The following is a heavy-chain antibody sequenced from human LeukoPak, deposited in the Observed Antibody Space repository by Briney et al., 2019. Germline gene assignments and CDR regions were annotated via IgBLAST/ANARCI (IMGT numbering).Heavy chain of an antibody. J-gene: IGHJ6*03. CDR2: INPNSGGT. V-gene: IGHV1-2*02. CDR3: ARFVGVPAAINYYYYYMDV. CDR1: GYTFTGYY. D-gene: IGHD2-2*02. Sequence: GASVKVSCKASGYTFTGYYMHWVRQAPGQGLEWMGWINPNSGGTNYAQKFQGRVTMTRDTSISTAYMELRRLRSDGTAVYYCARFVGVPAAINYYYYYMDVWGKGTTVTVSS.